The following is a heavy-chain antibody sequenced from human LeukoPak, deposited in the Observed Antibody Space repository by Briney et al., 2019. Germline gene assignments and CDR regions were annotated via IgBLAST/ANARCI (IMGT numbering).Heavy chain of an antibody. CDR1: GGSISSSNW. CDR3: ARVVASTSIDS. J-gene: IGHJ4*02. D-gene: IGHD2-15*01. Sequence: KASETLSLTCAVSGGSISSSNWWSWVRQPPGKGLEWIGEIYHSGSTNYNPSLKSRVTISVDKSKYRFSLELTSVTAADTAIYYCARVVASTSIDSWGQGTLVTVSS. V-gene: IGHV4-4*02. CDR2: IYHSGST.